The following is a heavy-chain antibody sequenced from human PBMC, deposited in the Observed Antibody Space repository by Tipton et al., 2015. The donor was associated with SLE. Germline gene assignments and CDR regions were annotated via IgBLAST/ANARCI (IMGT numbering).Heavy chain of an antibody. Sequence: TLSLTCTVSGGSISSYYWSWIRQPPGKGLEWIGYIYYSGSTNYNPSLKSRVTISVDTSKNQFSLKLSSVTAADTAVYYCARVSSSSGSIDYWGQGTLVTVSS. CDR1: GGSISSYY. D-gene: IGHD2-15*01. CDR2: IYYSGST. V-gene: IGHV4-59*12. CDR3: ARVSSSSGSIDY. J-gene: IGHJ4*02.